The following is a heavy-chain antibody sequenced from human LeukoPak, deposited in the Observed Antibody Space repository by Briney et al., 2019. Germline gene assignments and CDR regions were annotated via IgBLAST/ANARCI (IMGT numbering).Heavy chain of an antibody. CDR1: GGSISSYY. CDR2: IYTSGST. D-gene: IGHD3-3*01. J-gene: IGHJ3*02. CDR3: ARGLVPAATLVDFWSGWDAFDI. V-gene: IGHV4-4*07. Sequence: PPETLSLTCTVSGGSISSYYWSWIRQPAGKGLEWIGRIYTSGSTNYNPSLKSRVTMSVDTSKNQFSLKLSSVTAADTAVYYCARGLVPAATLVDFWSGWDAFDIWGQGTMVTVSS.